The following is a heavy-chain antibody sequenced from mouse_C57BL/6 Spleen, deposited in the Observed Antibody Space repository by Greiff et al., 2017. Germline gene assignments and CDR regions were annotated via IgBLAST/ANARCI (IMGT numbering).Heavy chain of an antibody. CDR3: AIDDGYYHAMDY. V-gene: IGHV1-39*01. Sequence: EVQLQQSGPELVKPGASVKISCKASGYSFPDYNLNWVKQSNGKSLEWIGVINPNYGTTSYNQNFKSKDTLTVDQSSSTAYMQLNSLTSEDSSVYYWAIDDGYYHAMDYWGQGTSVTVSS. CDR1: GYSFPDYN. CDR2: INPNYGTT. D-gene: IGHD2-3*01. J-gene: IGHJ4*01.